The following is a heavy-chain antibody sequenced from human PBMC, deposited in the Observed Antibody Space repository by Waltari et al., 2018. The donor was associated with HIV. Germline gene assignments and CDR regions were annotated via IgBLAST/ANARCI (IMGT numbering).Heavy chain of an antibody. CDR2: MNPNMGDT. Sequence: QVQLVQSGAEVKKPGASVKVSCKASGYTFTSYDINWVRQATGQGLEWMGWMNPNMGDTGYAQKFQGRITMTSNTSISTVYMELSSLTSEETAVYYCVRAAIYSRGCFDYWGQGTLVTVSS. D-gene: IGHD6-19*01. V-gene: IGHV1-8*01. CDR1: GYTFTSYD. J-gene: IGHJ4*02. CDR3: VRAAIYSRGCFDY.